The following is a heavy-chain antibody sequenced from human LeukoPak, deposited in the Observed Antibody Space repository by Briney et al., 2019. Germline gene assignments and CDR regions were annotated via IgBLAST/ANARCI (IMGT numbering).Heavy chain of an antibody. Sequence: SETLALTCTVSGGSISSYYGSWIRQPPGKGLEWIGYIYYSGSTNYNPSLKSRVTISVDTSKNQFSLKLSSVTAADTAVYYCARVGAYLDYWGQGTLVTVSS. CDR1: GGSISSYY. CDR2: IYYSGST. V-gene: IGHV4-59*01. CDR3: ARVGAYLDY. J-gene: IGHJ4*02. D-gene: IGHD3-10*01.